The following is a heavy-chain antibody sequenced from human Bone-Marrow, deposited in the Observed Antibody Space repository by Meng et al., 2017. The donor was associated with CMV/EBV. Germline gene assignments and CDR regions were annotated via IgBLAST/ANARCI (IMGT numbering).Heavy chain of an antibody. CDR2: IYSSSSYI. CDR1: GFTFSSYS. Sequence: GGSLRLSCAASGFTFSSYSMNWVRQATGKGLEWVSSIYSSSSYIYYTDSVKGRFTISRDNAKHSLYLQMNSLRAEDKAVYYCARQRGSYSLDYWGQGTLVTVSS. V-gene: IGHV3-21*01. D-gene: IGHD1-26*01. CDR3: ARQRGSYSLDY. J-gene: IGHJ4*02.